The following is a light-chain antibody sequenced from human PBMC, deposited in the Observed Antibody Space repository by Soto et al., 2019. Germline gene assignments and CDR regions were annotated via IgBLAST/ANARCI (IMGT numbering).Light chain of an antibody. V-gene: IGKV3-11*01. Sequence: EIVLTQSPVTLSLSPRERATLSCRASQSVSSYLAWYQQKPGQAPRLLIYDASNRATGIPARFSGGGSGTDFTLTIDNLEPEDFAIDYCQQHSKCPPITFSHATRLASK. CDR2: DAS. CDR1: QSVSSY. J-gene: IGKJ5*01. CDR3: QQHSKCPPIT.